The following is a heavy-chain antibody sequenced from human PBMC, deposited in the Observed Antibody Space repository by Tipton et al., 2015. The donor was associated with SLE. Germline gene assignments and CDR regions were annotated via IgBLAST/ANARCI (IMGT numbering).Heavy chain of an antibody. D-gene: IGHD2-2*01. CDR2: IKRDGSEK. CDR3: ARDGLDLYCSSTSCLNLDY. V-gene: IGHV3-7*03. CDR1: GFTFSSYW. Sequence: SLRLSCAASGFTFSSYWMSWVRQAPGKGLEWVANIKRDGSEKYYVDSVKGRFTISRDNAKNPLYLQMNSLRAEDTAVYYCARDGLDLYCSSTSCLNLDYWGQGTLVTVSS. J-gene: IGHJ4*02.